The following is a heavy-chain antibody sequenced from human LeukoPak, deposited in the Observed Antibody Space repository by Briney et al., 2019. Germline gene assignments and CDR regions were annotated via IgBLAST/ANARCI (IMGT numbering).Heavy chain of an antibody. CDR2: ISAYNGNT. V-gene: IGHV1-18*01. CDR3: ATVAGTNDYYYYGMDV. CDR1: GYTFTSYG. Sequence: ASVKVSCTASGYTFTSYGISWVRQAPGQGLEWMGWISAYNGNTNYAQKLQGRVTMTTDTSTSTAYMELRSLRSDDTAVYYCATVAGTNDYYYYGMDVWGQGTTVTVSS. D-gene: IGHD6-19*01. J-gene: IGHJ6*02.